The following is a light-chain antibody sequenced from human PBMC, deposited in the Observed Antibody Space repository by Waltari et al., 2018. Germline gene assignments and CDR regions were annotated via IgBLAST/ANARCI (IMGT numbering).Light chain of an antibody. J-gene: IGLJ3*02. CDR1: ASNLGGNI. V-gene: IGLV1-44*01. CDR2: RSD. CDR3: ASWDDSLNGHWV. Sequence: QSVLTQPPSASGTPGQRVTISCSGRASNLGGNIVNWYQQLPGKAPKLLIYRSDQRPSGVPDRFSASKTGTSASLAISGLQSEDEADYFCASWDDSLNGHWVFGGGTKVTVL.